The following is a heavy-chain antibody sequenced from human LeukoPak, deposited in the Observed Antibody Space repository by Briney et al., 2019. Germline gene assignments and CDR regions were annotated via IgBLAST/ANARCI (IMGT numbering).Heavy chain of an antibody. J-gene: IGHJ4*02. D-gene: IGHD6-19*01. V-gene: IGHV4-39*07. CDR2: IYYSGST. Sequence: SETLSLTCSVSGGSISSTSYYWGWIRQPPGKGLEWIGSIYYSGSTYYSPSLKSRVTISVDTSKNQFSLKLSSVTAADTAVYYCARERSGRFDYWGQGTLVTVSS. CDR1: GGSISSTSYY. CDR3: ARERSGRFDY.